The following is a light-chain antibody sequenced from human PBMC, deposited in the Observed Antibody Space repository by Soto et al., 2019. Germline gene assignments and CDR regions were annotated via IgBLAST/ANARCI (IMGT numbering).Light chain of an antibody. CDR3: QQYGSSLWT. CDR2: GAF. Sequence: ESVLTHSPGTLSLSPGERATPSCRASQSVSSSYLAWYQQKPGQAPRLLIYGAFSRATGIPDRFSGSGSGTDFTLTISRLEPEDFAVYYCQQYGSSLWTFGQGTKVDIK. CDR1: QSVSSSY. V-gene: IGKV3-20*01. J-gene: IGKJ1*01.